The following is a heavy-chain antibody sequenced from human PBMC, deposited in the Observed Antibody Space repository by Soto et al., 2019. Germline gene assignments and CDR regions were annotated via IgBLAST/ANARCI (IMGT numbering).Heavy chain of an antibody. V-gene: IGHV4-30-2*01. J-gene: IGHJ5*02. CDR1: GGSITRGGDS. CDR2: IYHRGST. D-gene: IGHD2-15*01. CDR3: ARSLRRECSGGSSPGWFDP. Sequence: SETLSLTCAVSGGSITRGGDSWSWIRQPPGKGLEWIGHIYHRGSTYYNPSLKSRVTISVDRSKNQFSLTLSSVTAADTAVYYCARSLRRECSGGSSPGWFDPWGRGTLFTVPP.